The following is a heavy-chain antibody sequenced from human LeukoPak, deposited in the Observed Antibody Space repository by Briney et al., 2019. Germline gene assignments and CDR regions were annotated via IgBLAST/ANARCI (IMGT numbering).Heavy chain of an antibody. D-gene: IGHD5-18*01. J-gene: IGHJ5*02. CDR2: INSSGSP. CDR1: GGSISTYY. CDR3: ARHDSEDTAMVEGP. Sequence: PSETLSLTCTLSGGSISTYYWSWIRQPAGKGLEWIGRINSSGSPNYNPSLKSRVTMSVDTSKNQFSLKMSSVTAADTAVYYCARHDSEDTAMVEGPWGQGTLVTVSS. V-gene: IGHV4-4*07.